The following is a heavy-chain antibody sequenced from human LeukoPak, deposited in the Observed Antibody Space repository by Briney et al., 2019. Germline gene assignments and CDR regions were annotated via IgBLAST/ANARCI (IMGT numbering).Heavy chain of an antibody. V-gene: IGHV5-51*01. CDR1: KYTFTDYW. J-gene: IGHJ4*02. D-gene: IGHD2-21*02. Sequence: GESLKISCKASKYTFTDYWIAWVRQVPGKGVEWMGIIFPDGYETRYSPSFGGYATISADKSITTAYLRWSGLKASDTGMYYCVRTVTVIKSPFDYWGQGTLVTVSS. CDR3: VRTVTVIKSPFDY. CDR2: IFPDGYET.